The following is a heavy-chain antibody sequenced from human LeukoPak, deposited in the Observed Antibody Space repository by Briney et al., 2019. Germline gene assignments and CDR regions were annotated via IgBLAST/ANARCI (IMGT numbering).Heavy chain of an antibody. Sequence: GRSLRLSCAASGFTFSSYTMHWVRQAPGKGLEWAAVISYDGSNKYYADSVKGRFTISRDNSKNTLYLQMNSLRAEDTAVYYCARDRRIVIVSAALVGAFDYWGQGTLVTVSS. CDR2: ISYDGSNK. CDR3: ARDRRIVIVSAALVGAFDY. CDR1: GFTFSSYT. V-gene: IGHV3-30*04. J-gene: IGHJ4*02. D-gene: IGHD2-2*01.